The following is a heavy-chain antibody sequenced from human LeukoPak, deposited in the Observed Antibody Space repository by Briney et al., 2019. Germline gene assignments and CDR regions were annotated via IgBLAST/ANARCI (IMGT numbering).Heavy chain of an antibody. V-gene: IGHV3-23*01. D-gene: IGHD2/OR15-2a*01. CDR2: LSASGGTT. CDR1: GFTFNNYA. J-gene: IGHJ5*01. CDR3: AKKPREYWISAFPNRFES. Sequence: GGSLRLSCAASGFTFNNYAMSWVRQAPGKGLEWVSALSASGGTTYYADSVKGRFTISRDNSENTLYLHLNSLRVEDTAVYYYAKKPREYWISAFPNRFESWGQGTLVTVSS.